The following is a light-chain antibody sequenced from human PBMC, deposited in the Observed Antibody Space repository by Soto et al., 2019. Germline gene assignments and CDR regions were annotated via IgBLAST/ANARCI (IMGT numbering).Light chain of an antibody. CDR2: EVS. Sequence: QSVLTQPPSASGSPGQSVTISCTGTSSDIGAYNYVSWYQQHPGKAPKLIIHEVSKRPSGVPDRLSGSKSGNTASLTVSGLQAEDEADYYCSSYAGSNDRWVFGGGTKQTVL. J-gene: IGLJ3*02. CDR1: SSDIGAYNY. V-gene: IGLV2-8*01. CDR3: SSYAGSNDRWV.